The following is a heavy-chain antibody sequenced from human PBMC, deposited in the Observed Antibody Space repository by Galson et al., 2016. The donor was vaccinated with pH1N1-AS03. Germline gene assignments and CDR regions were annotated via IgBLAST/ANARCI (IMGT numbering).Heavy chain of an antibody. CDR3: TPTYCSSRDYCYYY. CDR1: GFTFNNAW. CDR2: IKSKTDGGTI. D-gene: IGHD2-2*01. J-gene: IGHJ4*02. V-gene: IGHV3-15*01. Sequence: SLRLSCAASGFTFNNAWMSWVRQAPGKGLEWVGRIKSKTDGGTIDYAAPAEGRFTISRHDSIDTLFLQMSSLKTEDTAVYYCTPTYCSSRDYCYYYWGQGTLVTVSS.